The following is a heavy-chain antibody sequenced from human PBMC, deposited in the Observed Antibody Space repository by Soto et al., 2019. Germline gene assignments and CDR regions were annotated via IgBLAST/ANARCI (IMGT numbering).Heavy chain of an antibody. CDR3: ARDGESGSSQYYYYYYGKDV. D-gene: IGHD1-26*01. V-gene: IGHV3-30-3*01. J-gene: IGHJ6*02. CDR1: GFTFSSYA. Sequence: GGSLSLSCAASGFTFSSYAMQWVRQAPGKGLEWVAVISYAGSNKYYADSVKGRFTISRDNSKNALYLQMNSLRADDTAVFYCARDGESGSSQYYYYYYGKDVSSQGATVTVSS. CDR2: ISYAGSNK.